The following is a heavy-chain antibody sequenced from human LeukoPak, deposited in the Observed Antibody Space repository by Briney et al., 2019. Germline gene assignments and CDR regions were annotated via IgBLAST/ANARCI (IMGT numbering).Heavy chain of an antibody. J-gene: IGHJ4*02. CDR3: ARGLYSSSWCSNGDY. D-gene: IGHD6-13*01. Sequence: ASVKVSCKASGYTFTSYDINWVRQATGQGLEWMGWMNPNSGNTGYAQKFQGRFTMTRNTSISTAYMELSSLRSEDTAVYYCARGLYSSSWCSNGDYWGQGTLVTVSS. CDR2: MNPNSGNT. V-gene: IGHV1-8*01. CDR1: GYTFTSYD.